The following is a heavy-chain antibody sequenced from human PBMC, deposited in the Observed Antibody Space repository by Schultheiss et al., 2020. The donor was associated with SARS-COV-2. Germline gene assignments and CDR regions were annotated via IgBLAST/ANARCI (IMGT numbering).Heavy chain of an antibody. V-gene: IGHV4-34*01. J-gene: IGHJ4*02. D-gene: IGHD6-19*01. CDR2: INHSGST. CDR3: ARSVERSGWAGVNY. CDR1: GGSFSGYY. Sequence: SQTLSLTCAVYGGSFSGYYWSWIRQPPGKGLEWIGEINHSGSTNYNPSLKSRVTISVDTSKNQFSLKLSSVTAADTAVYYCARSVERSGWAGVNYWGQGTLVTVSS.